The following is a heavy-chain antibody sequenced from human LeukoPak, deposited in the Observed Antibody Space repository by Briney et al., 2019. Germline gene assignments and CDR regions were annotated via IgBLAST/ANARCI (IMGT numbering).Heavy chain of an antibody. CDR3: ARDTATVQHQD. Sequence: ASVRVSCKASGYTFNNYGISWVRQAPGQGLEWVGWISAYNGNTNYAQKFRGRITMTIDTSTKTVCMELRSLRSDDTAVYYCARDTATVQHQDWGQGTLVTVST. CDR1: GYTFNNYG. V-gene: IGHV1-18*01. J-gene: IGHJ4*02. D-gene: IGHD4-11*01. CDR2: ISAYNGNT.